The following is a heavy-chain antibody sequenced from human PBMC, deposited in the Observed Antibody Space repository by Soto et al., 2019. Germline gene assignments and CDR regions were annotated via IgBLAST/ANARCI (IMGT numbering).Heavy chain of an antibody. Sequence: QVQLQESGPGLVKTSQTLSLTCSVSGGSINSGDYHWTWIRQPPGQGLEWIGAVYYSGSPYYNPSLKSRITISVDTSKNQFSLRLRSVTAADTAVYYCARDFRTTSVGMDVWGQGTMVTVSS. J-gene: IGHJ6*02. CDR3: ARDFRTTSVGMDV. CDR2: VYYSGSP. V-gene: IGHV4-30-4*01. CDR1: GGSINSGDYH.